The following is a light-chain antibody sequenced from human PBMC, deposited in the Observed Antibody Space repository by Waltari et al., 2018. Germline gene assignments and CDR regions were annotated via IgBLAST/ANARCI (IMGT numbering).Light chain of an antibody. CDR3: TSYAGSYVI. CDR1: SSDVGGYNY. Sequence: QSALTQPPSASGSPGQSVTISCTGTSSDVGGYNYVSWYQQYPGKVPKLMIYEVSKRPSGVPDRFSGSKSGNTASLTVSGLQAEDEAVYYCTSYAGSYVIFGGGTKLTVL. V-gene: IGLV2-8*01. J-gene: IGLJ2*01. CDR2: EVS.